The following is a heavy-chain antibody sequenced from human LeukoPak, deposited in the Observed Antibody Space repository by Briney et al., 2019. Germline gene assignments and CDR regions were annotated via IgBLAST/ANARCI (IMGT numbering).Heavy chain of an antibody. Sequence: GESLRLSCAASGFTFTTYWMSWVRQAPGKGLEWVAVISYDGSNKYYADSVKGRFTISRDNSKNTLYLQMNSLRAEDTAVYYCAKLTLGYCSGGSCYRDYAFDIWGQGTMVAVSS. CDR2: ISYDGSNK. CDR3: AKLTLGYCSGGSCYRDYAFDI. CDR1: GFTFTTYW. D-gene: IGHD2-15*01. J-gene: IGHJ3*02. V-gene: IGHV3-30*18.